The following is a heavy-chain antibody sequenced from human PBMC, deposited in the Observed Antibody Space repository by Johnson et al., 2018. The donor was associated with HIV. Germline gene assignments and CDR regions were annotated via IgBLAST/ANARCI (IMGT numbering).Heavy chain of an antibody. CDR2: ISYDGSNK. CDR3: ARERGAKTEGDRAFDI. Sequence: VHLVESGGGVVQPGRSLRLSCAASGFTFSSYSMHWVRQAPGKGLEWVAVISYDGSNKYYADSVKGRFTISRDNSKNTLYLQMNSLRAEDTAVYYCARERGAKTEGDRAFDIWGQGTMVTVSS. V-gene: IGHV3-30-3*01. J-gene: IGHJ3*02. CDR1: GFTFSSYS. D-gene: IGHD3-16*01.